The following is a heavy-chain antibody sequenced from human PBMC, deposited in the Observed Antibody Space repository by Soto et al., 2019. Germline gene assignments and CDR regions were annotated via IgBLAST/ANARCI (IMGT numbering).Heavy chain of an antibody. J-gene: IGHJ4*02. CDR1: GFTFSSDG. CDR2: ISYDGSNK. D-gene: IGHD2-15*01. Sequence: QVKLVESGGGVVQPGRSLRLSCAASGFTFSSDGMHWVRQAPGKGLEWVAVISYDGSNKYYADSVKGRFTISRDNSKNTLYLQMNSLTAEDTAVYYCAKETYSGPLDYWGQGTLVTVSS. CDR3: AKETYSGPLDY. V-gene: IGHV3-30*18.